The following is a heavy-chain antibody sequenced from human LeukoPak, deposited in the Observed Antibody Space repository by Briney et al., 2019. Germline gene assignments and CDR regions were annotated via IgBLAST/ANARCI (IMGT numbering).Heavy chain of an antibody. CDR2: ISYDGSNK. D-gene: IGHD4-17*01. CDR1: GFTFSSYA. Sequence: PGGSLRLSCAASGFTFSSYAMHWVRQAPGKGLEWVAVISYDGSNKYYADSVKGRFTISRDNSKNTLYLQMNSLRAEDTAVYYCAKDLGYGDYGGEYFQHWGQGTLVTVSS. V-gene: IGHV3-30*04. J-gene: IGHJ1*01. CDR3: AKDLGYGDYGGEYFQH.